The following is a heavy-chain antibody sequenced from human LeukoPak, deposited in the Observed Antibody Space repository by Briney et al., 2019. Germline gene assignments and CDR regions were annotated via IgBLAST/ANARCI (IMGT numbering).Heavy chain of an antibody. CDR1: GYTFTSYD. CDR3: ASAYCGGDCYPNYGMDV. V-gene: IGHV1-8*01. D-gene: IGHD2-21*02. Sequence: ASVKVSCKASGYTFTSYDINWVRQATGQGLEWMGWMNPNSGNTGYALKFQGRVTMTRNTSISTAYMELSSLRSEDTAVYYCASAYCGGDCYPNYGMDVWGQGTTVTVSS. CDR2: MNPNSGNT. J-gene: IGHJ6*02.